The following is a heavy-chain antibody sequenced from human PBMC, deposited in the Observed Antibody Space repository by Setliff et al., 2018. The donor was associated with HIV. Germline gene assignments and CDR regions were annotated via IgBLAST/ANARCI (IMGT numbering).Heavy chain of an antibody. Sequence: PWGTLRLSCTASGFTFSTYAMHWVRQAPGKGLEWVSVISHDGNNKYYADSVKRRFTISRDNSKTTLYLQMNRLRAEDTAVYYCASAPQYSSGWYGRAFDYWGQGMLVTVSS. CDR3: ASAPQYSSGWYGRAFDY. V-gene: IGHV3-30-3*01. J-gene: IGHJ4*02. CDR2: ISHDGNNK. CDR1: GFTFSTYA. D-gene: IGHD6-19*01.